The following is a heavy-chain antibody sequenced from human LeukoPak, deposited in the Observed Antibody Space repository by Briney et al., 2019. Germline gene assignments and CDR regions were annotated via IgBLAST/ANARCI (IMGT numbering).Heavy chain of an antibody. D-gene: IGHD3-10*01. CDR2: ISWNSGSI. V-gene: IGHV3-9*01. CDR1: GFTFDDYA. J-gene: IGHJ4*02. Sequence: GGSLRLSCAASGFTFDDYAMHWVRQAPGRGLEWVSGISWNSGSIGYADSVKGRFTISRDNAKNSLYLQMNSLRAEDTALYYCAKSPSPMVRGVNFDYWGQGTLVTVSS. CDR3: AKSPSPMVRGVNFDY.